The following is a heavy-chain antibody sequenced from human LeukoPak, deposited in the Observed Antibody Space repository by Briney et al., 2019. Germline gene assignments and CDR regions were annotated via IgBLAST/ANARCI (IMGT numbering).Heavy chain of an antibody. V-gene: IGHV3-30-3*01. CDR3: ARDHNWGFDF. D-gene: IGHD7-27*01. CDR1: GFTFSSYA. CDR2: ISYDGSHK. J-gene: IGHJ4*02. Sequence: EGSLRLSCGASGFTFSSYALHWVRQAPGKGLEWVAVISYDGSHKYYADSVKGRFTISRDNSKNTLYLQMNSLRDEDTAVYYCARDHNWGFDFWGQGTLVTVSS.